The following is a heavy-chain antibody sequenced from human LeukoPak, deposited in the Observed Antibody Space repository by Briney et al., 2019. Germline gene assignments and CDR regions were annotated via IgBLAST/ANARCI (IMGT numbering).Heavy chain of an antibody. J-gene: IGHJ4*02. CDR3: ARGRYNYYGSGSLRRTTWFDY. V-gene: IGHV4-34*01. D-gene: IGHD3-10*01. Sequence: GSLRLSCAASGFTFGEHWMSWIRQPPGKGLEWIGEINHSGSTNYNPSLKSRVTISVDTSKNQFSLKLSSVTAADTAVYYCARGRYNYYGSGSLRRTTWFDYWGQGTLVTVSS. CDR2: INHSGST. CDR1: GFTFGEHW.